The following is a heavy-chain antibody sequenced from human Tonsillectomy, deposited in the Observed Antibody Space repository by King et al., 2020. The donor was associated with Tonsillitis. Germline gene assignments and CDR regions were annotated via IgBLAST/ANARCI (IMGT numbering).Heavy chain of an antibody. CDR3: ARAVSPNYGSGSLDY. CDR2: IKRDGSEK. D-gene: IGHD3-10*01. Sequence: VQLVESGGGLVQPGGSLRLSCAASGFTFSSYWMSWVRQAPGKGLEWVANIKRDGSEKYYVDSVKGRFTISRDNDKNSLYLQMNSLRAEDTAVYYCARAVSPNYGSGSLDYWGQGTLVTVSS. CDR1: GFTFSSYW. V-gene: IGHV3-7*01. J-gene: IGHJ4*02.